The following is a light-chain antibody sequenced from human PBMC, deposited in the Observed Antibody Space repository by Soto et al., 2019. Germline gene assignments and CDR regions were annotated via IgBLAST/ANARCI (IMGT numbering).Light chain of an antibody. CDR3: AIWDDSLNGFYV. V-gene: IGLV1-44*01. Sequence: QSVLTQPPSASGTPGQTVTISCSGGRSNIGSNTVNWYQQLPGTAPKLLIYGNNQRPSGVPDRFSGSRSGTSASLAISGLRSEDEADYYCAIWDDSLNGFYVFGVGTKLTVL. CDR1: RSNIGSNT. CDR2: GNN. J-gene: IGLJ1*01.